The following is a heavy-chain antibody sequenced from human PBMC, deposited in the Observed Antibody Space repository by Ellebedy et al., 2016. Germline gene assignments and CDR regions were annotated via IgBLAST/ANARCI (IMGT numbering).Heavy chain of an antibody. Sequence: GGSLRLXXAASGFTFDDYAMHWVRQAPGKGLEWVSGISWNSGSIGYADSVKGRFTISRDNAKNSLYLQMNSLRAEDTALYYCAKERGDIVVVPAVHDAFDIWGQGTMVTVSS. J-gene: IGHJ3*02. V-gene: IGHV3-9*01. D-gene: IGHD2-2*01. CDR2: ISWNSGSI. CDR3: AKERGDIVVVPAVHDAFDI. CDR1: GFTFDDYA.